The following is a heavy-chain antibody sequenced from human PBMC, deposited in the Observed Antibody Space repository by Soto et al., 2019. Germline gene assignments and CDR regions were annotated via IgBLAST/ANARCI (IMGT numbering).Heavy chain of an antibody. Sequence: QVHLVQSGAEVRKPGASVKVYCKSAGYTFTTYYLHWVRQAPGQGLEWMGIINPSGGGTNYAQRFEGRVTLTRDRSTSTVYMELSSLTSEDTAIYYCARSPILGASNHWFDPWGQGTLVTVSS. CDR1: GYTFTTYY. J-gene: IGHJ5*02. CDR3: ARSPILGASNHWFDP. CDR2: INPSGGGT. D-gene: IGHD1-26*01. V-gene: IGHV1-46*01.